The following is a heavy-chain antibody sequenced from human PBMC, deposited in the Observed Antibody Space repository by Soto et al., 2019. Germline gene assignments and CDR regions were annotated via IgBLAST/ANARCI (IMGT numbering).Heavy chain of an antibody. CDR1: GFTFSSYG. D-gene: IGHD1-26*01. CDR2: ISYDGSNK. J-gene: IGHJ1*01. Sequence: QVQLVESGGGVVQPGRSLRLSCAASGFTFSSYGMHWVRQAPGKGLEWVAVISYDGSNKYYADSVQGRFTISRDNSKNTHYLKMNSLKAEDTAGYYCAKDEESGIVGAWGQGTLVTVSS. V-gene: IGHV3-30*18. CDR3: AKDEESGIVGA.